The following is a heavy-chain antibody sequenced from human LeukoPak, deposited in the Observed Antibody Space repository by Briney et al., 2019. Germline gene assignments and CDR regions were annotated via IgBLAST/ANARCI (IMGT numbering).Heavy chain of an antibody. CDR2: INSSSSYI. CDR1: GFTFSSYS. D-gene: IGHD3-9*01. J-gene: IGHJ4*02. CDR3: ARDPYFDWLLDGDFDY. Sequence: PGGSLRLYCAASGFTFSSYSMNWVRQAPGQGLEWVSSINSSSSYIYYADSVKGRFTISRDNAKNSLYLQMNSLRAEDTAVYYCARDPYFDWLLDGDFDYWGQGTLVTVSS. V-gene: IGHV3-21*01.